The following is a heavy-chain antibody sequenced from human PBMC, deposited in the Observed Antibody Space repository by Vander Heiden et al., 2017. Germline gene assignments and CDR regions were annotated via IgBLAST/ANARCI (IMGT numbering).Heavy chain of an antibody. J-gene: IGHJ6*02. CDR1: GFTFDDYA. CDR3: AKDMALVIDYYYGMDV. V-gene: IGHV3-9*01. CDR2: ISWNSGSI. Sequence: EVQLVESGGGLVQPGRSLRLSCAAPGFTFDDYAMHWVRQAPGKGLEWVSGISWNSGSIGYADSVKGRFTISRDNAKNSLYLQMNSLRAEDTALYYCAKDMALVIDYYYGMDVWGQGTTVTVSS. D-gene: IGHD3-9*01.